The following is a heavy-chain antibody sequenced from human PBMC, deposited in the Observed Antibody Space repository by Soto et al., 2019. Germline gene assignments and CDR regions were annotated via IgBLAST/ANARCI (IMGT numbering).Heavy chain of an antibody. Sequence: QVQLVQSGAEVKKPGASVKVSCKASGYTFTSYDINWVRQATGQGLEWMGWMNPNSGNTNYAQKLQGRVTMTTDTSTSTAYMELRSLRSDDTAVYYCAREIGYDYGDYVFDYWGQGTLVTVSS. CDR1: GYTFTSYD. D-gene: IGHD4-17*01. CDR2: MNPNSGNT. CDR3: AREIGYDYGDYVFDY. J-gene: IGHJ4*02. V-gene: IGHV1-8*01.